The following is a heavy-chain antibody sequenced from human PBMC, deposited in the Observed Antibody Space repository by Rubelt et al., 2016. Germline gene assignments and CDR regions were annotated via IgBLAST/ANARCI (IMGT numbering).Heavy chain of an antibody. CDR2: IDPSDSYT. J-gene: IGHJ5*02. D-gene: IGHD4-23*01. CDR3: ARHAGDGGNSEDWFDP. Sequence: EVLLVQSGAEVKKPGESLRISCKGSGYSFTSYWISWVRQMPGKGLEWMGRIDPSDSYTNYSPSFQGHSTISADKSISTAYLQWSSLKASDTAMYYCARHAGDGGNSEDWFDPWGQGTLVTVSS. CDR1: GYSFTSYW. V-gene: IGHV5-10-1*01.